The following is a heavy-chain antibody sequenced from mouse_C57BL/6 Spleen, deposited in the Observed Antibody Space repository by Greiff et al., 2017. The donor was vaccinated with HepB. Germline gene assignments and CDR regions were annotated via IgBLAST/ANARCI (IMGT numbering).Heavy chain of an antibody. CDR3: ARDRGYDYFDY. V-gene: IGHV3-6*01. J-gene: IGHJ2*01. CDR1: GYSITGGYY. CDR2: ISYDGSN. Sequence: ESGPGLVKPSQSLSLTCSVTGYSITGGYYWNWIRQFPGNKLEWMGYISYDGSNNYNPSLKNRISITRDTSKNQFFLKLNSVTTEDTATYYCARDRGYDYFDYWGQGTTLTVSS. D-gene: IGHD2-3*01.